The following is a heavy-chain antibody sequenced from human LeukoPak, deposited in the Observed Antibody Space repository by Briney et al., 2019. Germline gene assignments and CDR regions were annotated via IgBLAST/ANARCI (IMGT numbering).Heavy chain of an antibody. J-gene: IGHJ4*02. V-gene: IGHV1-46*01. CDR3: ARDRIIVGATTGADY. CDR1: GYTFTSYY. Sequence: ASVKVSCKASGYTFTSYYMHWVRQAPGQGLEWMGIINPSGGSTSYAQKFQGRVTMTRDTSTSTVYMELSSLRSEDTAVYYCARDRIIVGATTGADYWGQGALVTVSS. D-gene: IGHD1-26*01. CDR2: INPSGGST.